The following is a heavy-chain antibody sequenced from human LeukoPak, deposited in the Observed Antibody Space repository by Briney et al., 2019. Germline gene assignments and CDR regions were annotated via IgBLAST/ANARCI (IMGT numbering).Heavy chain of an antibody. CDR2: IHSRGTA. CDR1: GGSISRDY. J-gene: IGHJ4*02. D-gene: IGHD3-10*01. CDR3: ARLMVRGIESFFDD. Sequence: SETLSLTCTVSGGSISRDYWSWIRQPPGKTLEYIGYIHSRGTANYNPSLESRLIISLDTATNQFSLELSSVTAADTAVYFCARLMVRGIESFFDDWGQGTLVTVFS. V-gene: IGHV4-4*09.